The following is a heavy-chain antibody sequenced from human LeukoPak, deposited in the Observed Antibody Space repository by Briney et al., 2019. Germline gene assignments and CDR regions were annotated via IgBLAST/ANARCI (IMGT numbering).Heavy chain of an antibody. D-gene: IGHD4-11*01. V-gene: IGHV4-59*01. CDR2: VHHSFSS. CDR3: ACYSVLGRTFDC. Sequence: PSETLSPTCAVSGASMNDYYWSWIRQTPGKGLEWIGHVHHSFSSNFSPSLKSRVTMSMDTSKSQFSLRVTSVTAADTAVYYCACYSVLGRTFDCWGQGTQVTVSP. J-gene: IGHJ4*02. CDR1: GASMNDYY.